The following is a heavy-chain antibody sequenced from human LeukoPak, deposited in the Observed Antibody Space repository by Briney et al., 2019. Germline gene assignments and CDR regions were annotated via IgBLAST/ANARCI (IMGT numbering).Heavy chain of an antibody. Sequence: SETLSLTCTVSGASISSYYWSWIRQPPGKGLEWIGDIYYSGSIKYNPSLKSRVTMSVDTSKNQFSLKLSSVTAADTAIYYCARGYGSGSYYPYYYYGMDVWGQGTTVTVSS. CDR3: ARGYGSGSYYPYYYYGMDV. CDR2: IYYSGSI. D-gene: IGHD3-10*01. J-gene: IGHJ6*02. CDR1: GASISSYY. V-gene: IGHV4-59*01.